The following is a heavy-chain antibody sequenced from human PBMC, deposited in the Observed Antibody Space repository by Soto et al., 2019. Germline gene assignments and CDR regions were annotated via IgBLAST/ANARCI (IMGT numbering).Heavy chain of an antibody. J-gene: IGHJ6*02. CDR1: GFTFSAYY. Sequence: ASVKVSCKASGFTFSAYYIYWVRQAPGQGLEWIGWINPNSGGTNNAQKFQGRVTMTRDTSTSTVYMELSALIPDDTAVYYCAGEDYYDSSGLNYYYYYGMDVWGQGTTVTVSS. D-gene: IGHD3-22*01. V-gene: IGHV1-2*02. CDR3: AGEDYYDSSGLNYYYYYGMDV. CDR2: INPNSGGT.